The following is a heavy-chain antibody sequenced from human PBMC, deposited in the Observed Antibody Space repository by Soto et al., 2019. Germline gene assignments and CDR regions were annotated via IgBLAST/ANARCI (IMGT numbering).Heavy chain of an antibody. J-gene: IGHJ4*02. D-gene: IGHD4-17*01. CDR1: GGAIISGGYY. CDR3: ARSFRTAYFDY. CDR2: VYYSGST. V-gene: IGHV4-31*03. Sequence: SETLSLTCTVSGGAIISGGYYLICIRQHPGKGLEWIGYVYYSGSTYYNPSLKSRVTISVDTSKNQFSLKLSSVTAADTAVYYCARSFRTAYFDYWGQGTLVTVSS.